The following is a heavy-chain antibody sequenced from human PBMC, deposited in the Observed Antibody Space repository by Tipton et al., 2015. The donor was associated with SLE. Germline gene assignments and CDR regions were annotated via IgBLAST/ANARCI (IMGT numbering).Heavy chain of an antibody. D-gene: IGHD6-19*01. CDR2: IKSKTDGGTT. J-gene: IGHJ4*02. CDR3: TTVSGDSSGWGDY. V-gene: IGHV3-15*01. Sequence: SLRLSCAASGFTFSNAWMSWVRQAPGKGLEWAGRIKSKTDGGTTDYAAPVKGRFTISRDDSKNTLYLQMNSLKTEDTAVYYCTTVSGDSSGWGDYWGQGTLVTVSS. CDR1: GFTFSNAW.